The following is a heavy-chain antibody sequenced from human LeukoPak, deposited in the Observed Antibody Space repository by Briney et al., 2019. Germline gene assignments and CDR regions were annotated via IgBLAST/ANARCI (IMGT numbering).Heavy chain of an antibody. V-gene: IGHV1-18*01. CDR3: ARDLRYDSSGYYLTYFDY. CDR2: ISAYNGNT. D-gene: IGHD3-22*01. CDR1: GYTLTSYG. Sequence: GASVKVSCKASGYTLTSYGISWVRQAPGQGLEWMGWISAYNGNTNYAQKLQGRVTMTTDTSTSTAYMELRSLRSDDTAVYYCARDLRYDSSGYYLTYFDYWGQGTLVTVSS. J-gene: IGHJ4*02.